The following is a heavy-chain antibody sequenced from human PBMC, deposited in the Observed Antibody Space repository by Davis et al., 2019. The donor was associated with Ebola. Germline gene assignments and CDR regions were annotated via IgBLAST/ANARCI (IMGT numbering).Heavy chain of an antibody. D-gene: IGHD6-19*01. J-gene: IGHJ4*02. CDR1: GFTVSSYS. Sequence: GESLKISCAASGFTVSSYSMNWVRQAPGKGLEWVSYISSSSSTIYYADSVKGRFTISRDNAKNSLYLQMNSLRDEDTAVYYCAKEGQWLVFRLDYFDYWGQGTLVTVSS. CDR2: ISSSSSTI. CDR3: AKEGQWLVFRLDYFDY. V-gene: IGHV3-48*02.